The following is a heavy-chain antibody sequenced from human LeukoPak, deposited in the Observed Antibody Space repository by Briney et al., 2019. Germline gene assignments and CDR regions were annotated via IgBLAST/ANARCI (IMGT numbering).Heavy chain of an antibody. V-gene: IGHV3-30-3*01. J-gene: IGHJ4*02. Sequence: GSLRLSCAASGFAFNTYAVHWVRQAPGKGLEWLSFISYDGRVKYYADSVKGRLTISRDNSKSTLSLQMNSLRAEDTAIYYCARDLSEKYCIDYWGQGTLVTVSS. CDR3: ARDLSEKYCIDY. CDR2: ISYDGRVK. CDR1: GFAFNTYA. D-gene: IGHD2-8*02.